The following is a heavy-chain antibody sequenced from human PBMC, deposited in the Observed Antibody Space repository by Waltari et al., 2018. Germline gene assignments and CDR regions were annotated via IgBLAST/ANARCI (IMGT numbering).Heavy chain of an antibody. CDR1: DDYA. D-gene: IGHD3-3*01. CDR3: AKGTAYYDFWSGYFDY. Sequence: DDYAMHWVRQAPGKGLEWVSLISWDGGSTYYADSVKGRFTISRDNSKNSLYLQMNSLRAEDTALYYCAKGTAYYDFWSGYFDYWGQGTLVTVSS. J-gene: IGHJ4*02. CDR2: ISWDGGST. V-gene: IGHV3-43D*03.